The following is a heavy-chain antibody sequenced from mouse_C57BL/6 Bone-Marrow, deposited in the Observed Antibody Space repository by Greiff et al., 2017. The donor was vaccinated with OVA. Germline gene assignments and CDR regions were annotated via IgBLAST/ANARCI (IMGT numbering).Heavy chain of an antibody. V-gene: IGHV2-6*01. J-gene: IGHJ3*01. CDR3: ASLSVAY. CDR2: IWGVGST. Sequence: VKVVESGPGLVAPSQSLSITCTVSGFSLTSYGVDWVRQSPGKGLEWLGVIWGVGSTNYNAALKSRLSISKDNSTSQVFLKMNSLQTDDTAMYYCASLSVAYWGQGTLVTVSA. CDR1: GFSLTSYG.